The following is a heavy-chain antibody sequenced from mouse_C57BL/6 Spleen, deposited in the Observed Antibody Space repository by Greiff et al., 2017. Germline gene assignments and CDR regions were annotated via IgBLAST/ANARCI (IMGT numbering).Heavy chain of an antibody. Sequence: VQLQQPGAELVKPGASVKLSCKASGYTFTSYWMHWVKQRPGQGLEWIGMIHPNSGSTNYNEKFKSKATLTVDKSCSTAYMQLSILTSEDSAVYYCARGGGYSNYDWYFDVWGTWTTVTVAS. J-gene: IGHJ1*03. CDR3: ARGGGYSNYDWYFDV. CDR1: GYTFTSYW. V-gene: IGHV1-64*01. D-gene: IGHD2-5*01. CDR2: IHPNSGST.